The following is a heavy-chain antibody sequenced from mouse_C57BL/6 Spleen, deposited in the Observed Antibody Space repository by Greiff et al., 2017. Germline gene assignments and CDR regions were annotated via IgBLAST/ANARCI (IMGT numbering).Heavy chain of an antibody. CDR2: IYPSDSET. D-gene: IGHD1-1*01. V-gene: IGHV1-61*01. Sequence: QVQLQQSGAELVRPGSSVKLSCKASGYTFTSYWMDWVKQRPGQGLEWIGNIYPSDSETHYNQKFKDKATLTVDKSSSTAYMQLSSLTSEDSAVYYCARSRSSSDYWGQGTTLTVSS. CDR1: GYTFTSYW. J-gene: IGHJ2*01. CDR3: ARSRSSSDY.